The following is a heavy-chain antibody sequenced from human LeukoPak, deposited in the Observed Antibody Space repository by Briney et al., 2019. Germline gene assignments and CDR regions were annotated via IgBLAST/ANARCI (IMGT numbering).Heavy chain of an antibody. CDR1: GGSISSSSYY. CDR2: IYYSGST. V-gene: IGHV4-39*01. Sequence: PSETLSLTCTVSGGSISSSSYYWGWIRQPPGKGLEWIGSIYYSGSTYYNPSLKSRVTISVDTSKNQFSLKLSSVTAADTAVYYCAKITHSGYDSLGMDVWGQGTTVTVSS. J-gene: IGHJ6*02. CDR3: AKITHSGYDSLGMDV. D-gene: IGHD5-12*01.